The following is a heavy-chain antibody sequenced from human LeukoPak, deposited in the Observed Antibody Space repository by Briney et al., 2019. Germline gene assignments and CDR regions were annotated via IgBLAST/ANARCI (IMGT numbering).Heavy chain of an antibody. Sequence: GGSLRLSCAASGFTFSSYGMSWVRQAPGKGLEWVSAISGSGGSTYYADSVKGRFTISRDNSKNTLYLQMNSLRAEDTAVYYCAKYYGGNSGGYFDSWGQGTLVTVSS. CDR3: AKYYGGNSGGYFDS. CDR2: ISGSGGST. V-gene: IGHV3-23*01. D-gene: IGHD4-23*01. J-gene: IGHJ4*02. CDR1: GFTFSSYG.